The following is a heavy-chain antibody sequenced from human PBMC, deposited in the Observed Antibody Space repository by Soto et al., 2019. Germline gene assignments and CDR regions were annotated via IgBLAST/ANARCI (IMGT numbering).Heavy chain of an antibody. CDR1: GYTFTNYG. CDR3: ARGGCIGGSCPENWFDP. V-gene: IGHV1-18*01. CDR2: INAYNGNT. D-gene: IGHD2-15*01. Sequence: ASVKVSCKASGYTFTNYGIGWVRQAPGQGLEWMGWINAYNGNTNYAQKLQGRVTVTTDTSSSTAYMELTSLGPDDTAVYYCARGGCIGGSCPENWFDPWGQGTLVTVSS. J-gene: IGHJ5*02.